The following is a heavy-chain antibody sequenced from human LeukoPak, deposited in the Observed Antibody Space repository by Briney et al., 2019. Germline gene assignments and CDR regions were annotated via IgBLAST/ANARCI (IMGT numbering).Heavy chain of an antibody. J-gene: IGHJ6*03. D-gene: IGHD4-17*01. CDR1: GFTFSSYG. Sequence: TGGSLRLSCAASGFTFSSYGMHWVRQAPGKGLEWVAVISYDGSNKYYADSVKGRFTISRDNSKNTLYLQMNSLRAEDTAVYYCARRGTVTTWSYYYMDVWGKETTVTVSS. CDR2: ISYDGSNK. CDR3: ARRGTVTTWSYYYMDV. V-gene: IGHV3-30*03.